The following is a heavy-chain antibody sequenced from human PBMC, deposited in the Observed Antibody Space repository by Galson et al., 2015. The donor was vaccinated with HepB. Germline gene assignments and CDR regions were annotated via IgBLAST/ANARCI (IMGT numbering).Heavy chain of an antibody. CDR2: ISISSSTI. CDR1: GFTFSSSI. V-gene: IGHV3-48*02. Sequence: SLRLSCAASGFTFSSSIMNWVRQAPGKGLEWVSYISISSSTIYYADSVKGRFTISRDNAKNSLYLQMNSLRDDDTAVYYCATVRGYSYGYDYWGQEPWSPSL. D-gene: IGHD5-18*01. CDR3: ATVRGYSYGYDY. J-gene: IGHJ4*01.